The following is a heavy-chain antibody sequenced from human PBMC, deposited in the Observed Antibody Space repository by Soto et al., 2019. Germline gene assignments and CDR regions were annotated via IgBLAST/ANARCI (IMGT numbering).Heavy chain of an antibody. CDR2: INAGNGNT. CDR3: ARARETTVTTLTFDY. Sequence: ASVKVSCKASGYTFTSYAMHWVRQAPGQRLEWMGWINAGNGNTKYSQKFQGRVTITRDKSTSTAYMELSSLRSEDTAVYYCARARETTVTTLTFDYWGQGTLVTVSS. CDR1: GYTFTSYA. J-gene: IGHJ4*02. V-gene: IGHV1-3*01. D-gene: IGHD4-17*01.